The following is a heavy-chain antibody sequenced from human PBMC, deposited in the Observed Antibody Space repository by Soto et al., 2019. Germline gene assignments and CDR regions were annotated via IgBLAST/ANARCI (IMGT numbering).Heavy chain of an antibody. Sequence: SVKVSCKASGGTFSSYAISWVRQAPGQGLEWMGGIIPIFGTANYAQKFQGRVTITADESTSTAYMELSSLRSEDTAVYYCARGYDFWSGYYAQISYYYYGMDVWGQGTTVTVSS. CDR2: IIPIFGTA. D-gene: IGHD3-3*01. V-gene: IGHV1-69*13. CDR3: ARGYDFWSGYYAQISYYYYGMDV. J-gene: IGHJ6*02. CDR1: GGTFSSYA.